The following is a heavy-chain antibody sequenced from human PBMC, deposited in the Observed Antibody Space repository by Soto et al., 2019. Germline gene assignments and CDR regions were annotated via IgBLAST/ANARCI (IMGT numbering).Heavy chain of an antibody. CDR3: ARGFGFWDAFDI. J-gene: IGHJ3*02. D-gene: IGHD3-3*01. Sequence: SETLSLTCTVSGGSISSYYWSWIRQPPGKGLEWIGYIYYSGSTNYNPSLKSRVTISVDTSKNQFSLKLSSVTAADTAVYYCARGFGFWDAFDIWGQGTMVTVSS. CDR1: GGSISSYY. V-gene: IGHV4-59*01. CDR2: IYYSGST.